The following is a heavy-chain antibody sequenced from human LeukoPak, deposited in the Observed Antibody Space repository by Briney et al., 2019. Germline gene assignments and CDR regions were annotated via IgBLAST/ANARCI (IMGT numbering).Heavy chain of an antibody. CDR3: AIPRGYSYGQFDY. CDR2: ITSSSSSI. Sequence: GGSLRLSCAASGFTFSSYSMNWVRQAPGKGLEWVSYITSSSSSIYYADSVKGRFTISRDNAKNSLYLQMNSLRAEDTAVYYCAIPRGYSYGQFDYWGQGTLVTVSS. J-gene: IGHJ4*02. D-gene: IGHD5-18*01. CDR1: GFTFSSYS. V-gene: IGHV3-48*01.